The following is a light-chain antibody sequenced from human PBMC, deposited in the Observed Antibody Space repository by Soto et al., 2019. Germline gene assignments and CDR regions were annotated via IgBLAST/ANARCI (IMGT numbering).Light chain of an antibody. V-gene: IGKV1D-12*01. CDR3: QQANSFPIT. CDR2: TTS. J-gene: IGKJ4*01. Sequence: DIQVTQSPSSVSASVGDRVTITCRASQDINNWLAWYQQKPGKAPKLLIYTTSNLQGGVPSRFSGSGSGTDFNLTISSLQPEDFATYYCQQANSFPITFGGGTKVEIK. CDR1: QDINNW.